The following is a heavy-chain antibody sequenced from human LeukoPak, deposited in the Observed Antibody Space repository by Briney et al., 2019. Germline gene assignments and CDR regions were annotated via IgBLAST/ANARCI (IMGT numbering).Heavy chain of an antibody. J-gene: IGHJ4*02. CDR1: GGSIGSYSYY. CDR3: ARADYGDGTYYFDY. V-gene: IGHV4-39*07. CDR2: IYYNGNT. D-gene: IGHD4-17*01. Sequence: SETLSLTCTVSGGSIGSYSYYWGWIRQPPGKGLEWIGNIYYNGNTYYNPSLKSRVTISLDTSKNQFSLKLNSVTAADTAFYYCARADYGDGTYYFDYWGQGTLVTVSS.